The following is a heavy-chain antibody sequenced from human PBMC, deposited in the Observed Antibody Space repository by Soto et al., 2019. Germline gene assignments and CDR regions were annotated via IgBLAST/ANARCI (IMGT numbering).Heavy chain of an antibody. CDR2: VYHTGDT. CDR3: AREIVTAGGNNYFDP. J-gene: IGHJ5*02. D-gene: IGHD2-21*02. CDR1: GGTVASSHW. V-gene: IGHV4-4*02. Sequence: SETLSLTCGVSGGTVASSHWWSWVRQSPGRGLEWIGNVYHTGDTNFNPSLQSRVTFSVDKSNNQFSLRLTSVTAADTAGYFCAREIVTAGGNNYFDPWGPGTLVTVSS.